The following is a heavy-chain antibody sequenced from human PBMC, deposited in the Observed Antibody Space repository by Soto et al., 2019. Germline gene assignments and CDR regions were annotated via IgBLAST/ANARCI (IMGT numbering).Heavy chain of an antibody. CDR3: AKRRNVLRFLEWSSGMEV. CDR2: ISYDESNK. CDR1: GFTFSSYG. J-gene: IGHJ6*02. D-gene: IGHD3-3*01. V-gene: IGHV3-30*18. Sequence: PGGSLRLSCAASGFTFSSYGMHWVRQAPGKGLEWVAFISYDESNKYYADSVKGRFTISRDNSRTTLYLQMNSLGAEDTAVYFCAKRRNVLRFLEWSSGMEVRGHGTTVTVSS.